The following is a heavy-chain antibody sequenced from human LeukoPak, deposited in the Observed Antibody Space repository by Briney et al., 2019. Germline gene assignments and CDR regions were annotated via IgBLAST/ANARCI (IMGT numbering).Heavy chain of an antibody. CDR3: AREFTPTSLTRSSYYFDY. V-gene: IGHV3-21*01. CDR2: ISSSSTYI. D-gene: IGHD4/OR15-4a*01. CDR1: GFTFSSYS. Sequence: TPGGSLRLSCAASGFTFSSYSMNWVRQAPGKGLEWASSISSSSTYIYYADSVKGRFTISRDNAKNSLYLQMNSLRAEDTAVYYCAREFTPTSLTRSSYYFDYWGQGTLVTVSS. J-gene: IGHJ4*02.